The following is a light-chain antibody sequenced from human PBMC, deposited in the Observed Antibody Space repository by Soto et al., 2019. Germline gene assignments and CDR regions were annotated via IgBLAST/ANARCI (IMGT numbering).Light chain of an antibody. CDR3: QQYDTFPYT. J-gene: IGKJ2*01. CDR2: HTS. CDR1: QSITSSY. Sequence: EIVLTQSPCTLSLSPGERATLSCRASQSITSSYLAWYQEKPRQAPRLLIYHTSTRATGIPDRFSGSGSGTDFTLIINRLEPVDFAVYYCQQYDTFPYTFGQGTKLEI. V-gene: IGKV3-20*01.